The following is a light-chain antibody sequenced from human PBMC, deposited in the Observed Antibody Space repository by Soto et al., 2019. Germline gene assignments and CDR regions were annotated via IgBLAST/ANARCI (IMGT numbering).Light chain of an antibody. J-gene: IGKJ3*01. CDR3: QQRSNWPST. Sequence: EIVLTQSPATLCLSLGERGTLSCRASQSVTTFLAWYQQKPGQAPRLLFYDASYRATGIPARFSGSGSGTDFTLAISSLEPEDFAVYYCQQRSNWPSTFGPGTKVDIK. CDR1: QSVTTF. V-gene: IGKV3-11*01. CDR2: DAS.